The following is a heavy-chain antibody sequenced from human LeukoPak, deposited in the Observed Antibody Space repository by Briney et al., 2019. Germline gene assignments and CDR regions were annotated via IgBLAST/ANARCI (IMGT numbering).Heavy chain of an antibody. Sequence: GGSLRLSCGASGFTFSSYSMNWVRQAPGKGPEWVSSISSSSSYIYYADSVKGRFTISRDNAKNSLYLQMNSLRAEDAAVYYCARDPSATFDYWGQGTLVTVSS. CDR3: ARDPSATFDY. J-gene: IGHJ4*02. D-gene: IGHD2-15*01. CDR2: ISSSSSYI. CDR1: GFTFSSYS. V-gene: IGHV3-21*01.